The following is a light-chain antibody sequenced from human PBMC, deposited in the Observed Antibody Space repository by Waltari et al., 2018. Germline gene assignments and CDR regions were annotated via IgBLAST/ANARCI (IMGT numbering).Light chain of an antibody. V-gene: IGKV4-1*01. J-gene: IGKJ1*01. CDR3: QQSYSAPRT. CDR2: WAS. Sequence: DIVMTQSPDSLAVSLGERATINCKSSQIVLYSSNNKNYLAWYQQKPGQPPKLLIYWASTRESGVPDRFSGSGSGTNFTLTISSLRPEDFATYYCQQSYSAPRTFGQGTKVDFK. CDR1: QIVLYSSNNKNY.